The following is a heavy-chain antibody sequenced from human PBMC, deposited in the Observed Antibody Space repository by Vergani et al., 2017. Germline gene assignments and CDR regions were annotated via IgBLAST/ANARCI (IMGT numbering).Heavy chain of an antibody. V-gene: IGHV4-39*01. CDR3: ASGKYYSDSTSHFRGRYFDV. J-gene: IGHJ2*01. D-gene: IGHD3-16*01. CDR2: IYNSGNG. Sequence: QVQLQESGPGLVKASETLSLTCTVSGDSIISRSYYWGWIRQPPGKGLEWIGSIYNSGNGDSSSSLKSRVTISADTSKNQFSLRLTTVTAADTAVYYCASGKYYSDSTSHFRGRYFDVWGRGTLVTVPP. CDR1: GDSIISRSYY.